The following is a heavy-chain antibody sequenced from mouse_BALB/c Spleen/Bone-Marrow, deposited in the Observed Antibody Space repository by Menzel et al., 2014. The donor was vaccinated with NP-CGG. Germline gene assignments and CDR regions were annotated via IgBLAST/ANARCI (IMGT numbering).Heavy chain of an antibody. D-gene: IGHD2-4*01. V-gene: IGHV1S41*01. CDR2: FAPGSGNT. J-gene: IGHJ1*01. CDR3: ARARSTVITTWYFDV. CDR1: GYTFTSYW. Sequence: DLVKPGASVKLSCKASGYTFTSYWINWIKQRPGHGLEWIGRFAPGSGNTYYNEMFKGKATLTVDTSSSTAYIQLSSLSSEDSAVYFCARARSTVITTWYFDVWGAGTTVTVSS.